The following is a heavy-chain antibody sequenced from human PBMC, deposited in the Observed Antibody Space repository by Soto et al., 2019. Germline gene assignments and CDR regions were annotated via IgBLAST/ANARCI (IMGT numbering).Heavy chain of an antibody. CDR2: VYYNGNT. V-gene: IGHV4-59*01. D-gene: IGHD5-12*01. Sequence: SETLSLTCTVSGCSINDYYWTWVRRTPGKGLQWVGYVYYNGNTNYTPSLKSRVTISLDTSRNQFSLKLNSVTAADTAVYYCARALALWSSGYFYFDYWGLGTLVTVSS. J-gene: IGHJ4*02. CDR1: GCSINDYY. CDR3: ARALALWSSGYFYFDY.